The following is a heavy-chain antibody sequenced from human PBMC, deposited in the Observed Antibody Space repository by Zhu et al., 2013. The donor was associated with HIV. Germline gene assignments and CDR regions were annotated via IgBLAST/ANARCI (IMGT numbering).Heavy chain of an antibody. CDR2: INPNSGDT. CDR3: ARSVPGVIMIGVAPFDY. J-gene: IGHJ4*02. V-gene: IGHV1-2*02. D-gene: IGHD3-22*01. CDR1: GFTFTSYY. Sequence: QVQLVQSGAEVKKPGASVRVSCQASGFTFTSYYIHWVRQAPGQGLEWMGWINPNSGDTNYAQKFHRRVTMTRDTSISTAYMELSRLKSDDTAVYYCARSVPGVIMIGVAPFDYWGQGTLVTVSS.